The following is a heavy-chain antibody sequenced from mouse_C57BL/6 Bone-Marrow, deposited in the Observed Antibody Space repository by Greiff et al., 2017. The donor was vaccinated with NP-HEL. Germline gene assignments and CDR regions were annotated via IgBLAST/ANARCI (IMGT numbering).Heavy chain of an antibody. CDR1: GYAFSSSW. D-gene: IGHD4-1*01. Sequence: QVQLQQSGPELVKPGASVKISCKASGYAFSSSWMNWVKQRPGKGLEWIGRIYPGDGDTNYNGKFKGKATLTVDKSSSTAYMQLSSLTSEDSAVYFCAKLGRFAYWGQGTLVTVSA. CDR3: AKLGRFAY. CDR2: IYPGDGDT. V-gene: IGHV1-82*01. J-gene: IGHJ3*01.